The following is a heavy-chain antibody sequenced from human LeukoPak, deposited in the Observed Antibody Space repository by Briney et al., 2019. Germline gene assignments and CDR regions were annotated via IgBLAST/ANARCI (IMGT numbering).Heavy chain of an antibody. CDR3: ARKRAGSNSDY. D-gene: IGHD1-26*01. CDR2: ISSSSSYI. J-gene: IGHJ4*02. V-gene: IGHV3-21*01. CDR1: GFTFSSYS. Sequence: GGSLRLSCAASGFTFSSYSMNWVRQAPGKGLEWVSSISSSSSYIYYADSVKGRFTISRDNAKSSLYLQMNSLRTEDTAVYYCARKRAGSNSDYWGQGTLVTVSS.